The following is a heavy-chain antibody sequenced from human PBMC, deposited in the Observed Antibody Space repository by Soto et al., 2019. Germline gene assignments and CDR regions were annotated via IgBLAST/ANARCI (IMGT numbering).Heavy chain of an antibody. V-gene: IGHV1-69*13. CDR3: ARDAGKYCSSTSCHIDY. J-gene: IGHJ4*02. Sequence: SVKVSWKASGGTFSSYAISWVRQAPGQGLEWMGGIIPIFGTANYAQKFQGRVTITADESTSTAYMELRSLRSDDTAVYYCARDAGKYCSSTSCHIDYWGQGTLVTVSS. CDR2: IIPIFGTA. D-gene: IGHD2-2*02. CDR1: GGTFSSYA.